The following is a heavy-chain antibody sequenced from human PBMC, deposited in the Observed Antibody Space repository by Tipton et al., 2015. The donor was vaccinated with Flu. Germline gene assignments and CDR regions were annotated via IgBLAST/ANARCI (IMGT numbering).Heavy chain of an antibody. D-gene: IGHD4/OR15-4a*01. CDR2: IHYSGTT. Sequence: TLSLTCTVSGGSISTTIYYWGWVRQPPGKGLEWIGSIHYSGTTYYNPSLKSRVTISGDTSKNQFSLKLSSVTAADTAVYYCARGVLTGGKRFDPWGQGTLVTVSS. CDR1: GGSISTTIYY. J-gene: IGHJ5*02. V-gene: IGHV4-39*07. CDR3: ARGVLTGGKRFDP.